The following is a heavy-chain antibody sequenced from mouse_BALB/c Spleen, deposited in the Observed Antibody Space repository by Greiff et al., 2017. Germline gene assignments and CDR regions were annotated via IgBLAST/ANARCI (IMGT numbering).Heavy chain of an antibody. J-gene: IGHJ2*01. Sequence: VKLQESGPELVKPGASVKISCKASGYSFTSYYIHWVKQRPGQGLEWIGWIFPGSGNTKYNEKFKGKATLTADTSSSTAYMQLSSLTSEDSAVYFCARREYGNYFDYWGQGTTLTVSS. CDR2: IFPGSGNT. D-gene: IGHD2-10*02. CDR1: GYSFTSYY. V-gene: IGHV1-66*01. CDR3: ARREYGNYFDY.